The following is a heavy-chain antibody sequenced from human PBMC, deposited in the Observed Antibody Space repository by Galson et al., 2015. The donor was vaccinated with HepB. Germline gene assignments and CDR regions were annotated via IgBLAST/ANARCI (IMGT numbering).Heavy chain of an antibody. Sequence: SLRLSCAASGFTFSSYAMHWVRQAPGKGLEWVAVISYDGSNKYYADSVKGRFTISRDNSKNTLYLQMNSLRAEDTAVYYCARELMVRGRGYYYGMDVWGQGTTVTVSS. CDR3: ARELMVRGRGYYYGMDV. J-gene: IGHJ6*02. V-gene: IGHV3-30-3*01. CDR2: ISYDGSNK. D-gene: IGHD3-10*01. CDR1: GFTFSSYA.